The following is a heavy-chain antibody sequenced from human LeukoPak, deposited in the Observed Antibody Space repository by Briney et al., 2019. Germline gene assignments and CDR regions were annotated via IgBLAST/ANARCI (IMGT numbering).Heavy chain of an antibody. Sequence: PGGSLGLSCAASGFTFSSYGMHWVRQAPGKGLEWVAFIRYDGSNKYYADSVKGRFTISRDNSKNTLYLQMNSLRAEDTAVYYCAKAGRRRLPFSVDAFDIWGQGTMVTVSS. CDR2: IRYDGSNK. V-gene: IGHV3-30*02. CDR3: AKAGRRRLPFSVDAFDI. J-gene: IGHJ3*02. CDR1: GFTFSSYG. D-gene: IGHD3-10*01.